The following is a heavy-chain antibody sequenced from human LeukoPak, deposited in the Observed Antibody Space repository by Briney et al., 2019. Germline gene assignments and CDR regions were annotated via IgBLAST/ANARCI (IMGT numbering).Heavy chain of an antibody. V-gene: IGHV1-3*01. J-gene: IGHJ4*02. D-gene: IGHD3-22*01. CDR1: GYTFTSYA. Sequence: ASVKVSCKASGYTFTSYAMHWVRQAPGQRLEWMGWINAGNGNTKYSQKFQGRVTITGDTSASTAYMELSSLRSEDTAVYYCAASQWLLLPHLDYWGQGTLVTVSS. CDR3: AASQWLLLPHLDY. CDR2: INAGNGNT.